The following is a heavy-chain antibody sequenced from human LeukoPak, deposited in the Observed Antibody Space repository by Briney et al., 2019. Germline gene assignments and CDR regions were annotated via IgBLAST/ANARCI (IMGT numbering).Heavy chain of an antibody. CDR3: ARVYSSSSLGP. Sequence: PSETLSLTCTVSGGSISSYYWSWLRQPPGKGLEGFGYMYYSGSTNYNPSLKSRVTISVDTYKNQFPLKLSSVPAADTAVYDCARVYSSSSLGPWGQGTLVTVHS. J-gene: IGHJ4*02. CDR1: GGSISSYY. CDR2: MYYSGST. D-gene: IGHD6-13*01. V-gene: IGHV4-59*08.